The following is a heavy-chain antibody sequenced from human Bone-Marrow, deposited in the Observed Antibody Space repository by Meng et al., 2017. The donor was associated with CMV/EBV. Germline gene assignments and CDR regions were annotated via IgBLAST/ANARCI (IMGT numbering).Heavy chain of an antibody. Sequence: ASVKVSCKASGYTFTGYYIHWVRQAPGQGLEWMGWINPDSGGTNYAQKFQGRVTMTRDTSISTAYMELSRLRSDDTAVYYCARDIWGTRLVAAAGTSDDYWGQGTLVTVSS. V-gene: IGHV1-2*02. CDR2: INPDSGGT. J-gene: IGHJ4*02. D-gene: IGHD6-13*01. CDR3: ARDIWGTRLVAAAGTSDDY. CDR1: GYTFTGYY.